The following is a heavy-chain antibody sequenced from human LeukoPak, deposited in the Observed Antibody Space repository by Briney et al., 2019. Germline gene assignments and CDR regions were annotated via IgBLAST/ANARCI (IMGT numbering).Heavy chain of an antibody. Sequence: SETLSLTCAVYGGSFSGYYWSWIRQPPGKGLEWIGEINHSGSTNYNPSLKSRVTISVDTSKNQFSLKLSSVTAADTAVYYCARGYPRPGAAGFDYWGQGTLVTISS. D-gene: IGHD6-13*01. CDR2: INHSGST. CDR3: ARGYPRPGAAGFDY. V-gene: IGHV4-34*01. J-gene: IGHJ4*02. CDR1: GGSFSGYY.